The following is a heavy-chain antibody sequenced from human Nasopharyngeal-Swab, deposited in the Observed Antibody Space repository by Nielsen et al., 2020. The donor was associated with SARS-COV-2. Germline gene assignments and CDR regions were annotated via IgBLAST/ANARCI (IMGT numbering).Heavy chain of an antibody. D-gene: IGHD6-19*01. CDR3: ARAEVAGTWTALGAYYYYGMDV. Sequence: GESLKISCAASGFTFSSYAMHWVRQAPGKGLEWVAVISYDASDKYYADSVKGRFTLSRDNSKNTLYLQMNSLRAEDTAVYYCARAEVAGTWTALGAYYYYGMDVWGQGTTVTVSS. CDR1: GFTFSSYA. CDR2: ISYDASDK. J-gene: IGHJ6*02. V-gene: IGHV3-30*04.